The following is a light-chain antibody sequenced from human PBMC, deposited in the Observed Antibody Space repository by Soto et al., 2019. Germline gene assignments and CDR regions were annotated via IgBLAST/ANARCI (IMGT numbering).Light chain of an antibody. CDR3: QQYNTYSGT. Sequence: DIQMTQSPSTLSASVGDRVTVTCRASQSISSWLAWYQQKPGKAPKLLIFDASSLASGVPSRFSGSGSWAEYTLTISSLQPDDFATDYCQQYNTYSGTCGQGTKVDIK. CDR2: DAS. J-gene: IGKJ1*01. V-gene: IGKV1-5*01. CDR1: QSISSW.